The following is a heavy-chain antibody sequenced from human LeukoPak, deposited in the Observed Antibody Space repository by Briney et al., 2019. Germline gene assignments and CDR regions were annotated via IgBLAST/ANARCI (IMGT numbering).Heavy chain of an antibody. J-gene: IGHJ5*02. V-gene: IGHV4-34*01. Sequence: PSETLSLTCAVYGGSFSGYYWSWIRQPPGKGLEWIGEINHSGSTNYNPSLKSRVTISVDTSKNQFSLKLSSVTAADTAVYYCARGRSWITIFGVVTLYNWFDPWGQGTLDTVSS. CDR2: INHSGST. D-gene: IGHD3-3*01. CDR3: ARGRSWITIFGVVTLYNWFDP. CDR1: GGSFSGYY.